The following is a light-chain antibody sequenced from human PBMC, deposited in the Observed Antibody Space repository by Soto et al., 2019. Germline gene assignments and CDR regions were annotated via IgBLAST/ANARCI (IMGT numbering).Light chain of an antibody. CDR1: QSIGTS. J-gene: IGKJ3*01. V-gene: IGKV1-39*01. CDR3: QQSYTAPFT. CDR2: SAS. Sequence: DFQMTQSPSSLSASVGDRVSITCRASQSIGTSLNWYQQKLGKAPKLLIYSASTLQGGGPSRFSGSGSGTDFTLTISSLQPEDFATYYCQQSYTAPFTFGPGTKVDVK.